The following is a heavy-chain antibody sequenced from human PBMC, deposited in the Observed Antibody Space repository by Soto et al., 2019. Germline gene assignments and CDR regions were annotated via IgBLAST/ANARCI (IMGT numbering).Heavy chain of an antibody. V-gene: IGHV3-7*01. Sequence: EVQLVESGGGLVQPRGSLRLSCAASGFTFSSYWMSWVRQAPGKGLEWVANIKQDGSEKYYVDSVKGRFTISRDNAKNSLYLQMNSLGAEDTAVYYCARVQYDFWSGDDAFDIWGQGTMVTVSS. J-gene: IGHJ3*02. D-gene: IGHD3-3*01. CDR3: ARVQYDFWSGDDAFDI. CDR2: IKQDGSEK. CDR1: GFTFSSYW.